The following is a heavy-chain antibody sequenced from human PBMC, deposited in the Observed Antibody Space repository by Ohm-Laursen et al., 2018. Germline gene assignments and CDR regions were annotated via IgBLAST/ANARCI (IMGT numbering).Heavy chain of an antibody. J-gene: IGHJ1*01. D-gene: IGHD3-10*01. Sequence: GSLRLSCTASGFSFSTFAMSWVRQAPGKGLQWVSFISSSGSTIYYTDSVKGRFTISRDNAQNSLYLQMNSLTDEDTAVYYCGRVHHYYGSGSYPDFWGQGTLVTVSS. CDR1: GFSFSTFA. V-gene: IGHV3-11*01. CDR2: ISSSGSTI. CDR3: GRVHHYYGSGSYPDF.